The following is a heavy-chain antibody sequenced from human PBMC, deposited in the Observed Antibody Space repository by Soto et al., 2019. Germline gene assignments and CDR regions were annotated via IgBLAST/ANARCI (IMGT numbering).Heavy chain of an antibody. CDR2: IYYSGST. CDR3: ARRYGASFDY. CDR1: GGTISRYY. J-gene: IGHJ4*02. D-gene: IGHD4-17*01. Sequence: QVQLQESGPGLVKTSETQSLTCTVTGGTISRYYWSWIRQPPGKGLEWIGYIYYSGSTNYNPSLKSRVTISVDTSKNQFSLKLSSVTAADTAVYYCARRYGASFDYWGQGTLVTVSS. V-gene: IGHV4-59*01.